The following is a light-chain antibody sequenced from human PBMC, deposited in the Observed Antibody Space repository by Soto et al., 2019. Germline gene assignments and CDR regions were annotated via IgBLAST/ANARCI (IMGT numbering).Light chain of an antibody. J-gene: IGLJ7*01. Sequence: QSALTQPASVSGSPGQSITISCTGTGSDIGTSNFVSWYQHHPGKAPKLMIYDVSNRPSGVSNRFSGSKSGNTASLTISGLQAEDEADYYCSSYTSTSTVVFGGGTQLTVL. CDR2: DVS. V-gene: IGLV2-14*03. CDR3: SSYTSTSTVV. CDR1: GSDIGTSNF.